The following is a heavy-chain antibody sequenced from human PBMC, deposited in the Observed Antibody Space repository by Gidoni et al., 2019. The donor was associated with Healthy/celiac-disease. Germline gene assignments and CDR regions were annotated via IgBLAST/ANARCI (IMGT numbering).Heavy chain of an antibody. CDR3: VRGTSDSARSVDP. D-gene: IGHD5-18*01. CDR1: GFTFIGSG. CDR2: IRSKANNYAT. J-gene: IGHJ5*02. Sequence: EVQLVESGGGLVQPGGSLKLSCATSGFTFIGSGMHWVRQASGKGLEWVGRIRSKANNYATSYAASVKGRFTISRDDSKNTAYLQMNSLTTEETAVYYCVRGTSDSARSVDPWGQGTLVTVSS. V-gene: IGHV3-73*02.